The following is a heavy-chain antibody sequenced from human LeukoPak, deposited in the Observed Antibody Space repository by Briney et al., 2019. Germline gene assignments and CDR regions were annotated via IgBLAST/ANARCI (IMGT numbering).Heavy chain of an antibody. D-gene: IGHD6-25*01. CDR2: IYYSGST. J-gene: IGHJ4*02. CDR3: ARDDPEAATFDY. CDR1: GGSISSSSYY. V-gene: IGHV4-39*07. Sequence: PSETLSLTCTVSGGSISSSSYYWGWIRQPPGKGLEWIGSIYYSGSTYYNPSLKSRVTISVDTSKNQFSLKLSSVTAADTAVYYCARDDPEAATFDYWGQGTLVTVSS.